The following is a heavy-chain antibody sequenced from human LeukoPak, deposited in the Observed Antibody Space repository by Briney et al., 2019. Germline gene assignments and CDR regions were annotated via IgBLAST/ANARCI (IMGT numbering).Heavy chain of an antibody. CDR3: ARAYCSGGSCYWYFDL. CDR1: GGSFSGYY. Sequence: SETLSLTCTVYGGSFSGYYWSWIRQPPGKGLEWIGVINHSGSTNYNPSLKSRVTISVDTSKNQFSLKLSSVTAADTAVYYCARAYCSGGSCYWYFDLWGRGTLVTVSS. CDR2: INHSGST. D-gene: IGHD2-15*01. V-gene: IGHV4-34*01. J-gene: IGHJ2*01.